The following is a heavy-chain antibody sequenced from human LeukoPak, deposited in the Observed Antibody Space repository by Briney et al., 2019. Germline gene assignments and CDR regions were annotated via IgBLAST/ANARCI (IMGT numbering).Heavy chain of an antibody. CDR3: ARDPPEMSGTIKTVTNVFAYYHYYGMDV. V-gene: IGHV1-46*01. CDR1: GYTFTSYY. CDR2: INPSGGST. D-gene: IGHD4-17*01. Sequence: ASVKVFCKASGYTFTSYYMHWVRQAPGQGLEWMGIINPSGGSTSYAQKFQGRVTMTRDTSTSTVYMELSSLRSEDTAVYYCARDPPEMSGTIKTVTNVFAYYHYYGMDVWGQGTTVTVSS. J-gene: IGHJ6*02.